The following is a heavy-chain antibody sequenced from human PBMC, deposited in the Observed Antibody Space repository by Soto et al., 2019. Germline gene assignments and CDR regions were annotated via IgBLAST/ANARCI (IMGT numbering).Heavy chain of an antibody. V-gene: IGHV3-23*01. D-gene: IGHD6-6*01. CDR3: AKERVAARNYYYHMDV. J-gene: IGHJ6*03. Sequence: GGSLRLSCAASGFTFSSYAMSWVRQAPGKGLEWVSAISGSGGSTYYADSVKGRFTISRDNSKNTLYLQMNSLRAEDTAVYYCAKERVAARNYYYHMDVWGKGTTVTVSS. CDR1: GFTFSSYA. CDR2: ISGSGGST.